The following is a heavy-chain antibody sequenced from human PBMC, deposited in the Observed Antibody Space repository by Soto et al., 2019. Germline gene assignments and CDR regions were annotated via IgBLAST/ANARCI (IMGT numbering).Heavy chain of an antibody. V-gene: IGHV1-18*01. CDR3: ARDSLPMAVAAPDN. D-gene: IGHD2-15*01. CDR2: IGVYNGNT. J-gene: IGHJ4*02. Sequence: QVQLVQSGAEVKKPGASVKVSCKASGYTFSNYGISWVRQAPGQGLEWMGWIGVYNGNTDYAQKVQGRVTLTTDTSTSTGYMELRSLRSDDTAVYYCARDSLPMAVAAPDNWGQGTLVIVSS. CDR1: GYTFSNYG.